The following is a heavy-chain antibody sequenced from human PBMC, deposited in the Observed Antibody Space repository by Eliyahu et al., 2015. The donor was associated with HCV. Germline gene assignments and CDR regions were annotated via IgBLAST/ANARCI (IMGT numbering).Heavy chain of an antibody. Sequence: QVQLVQSGAEVKKPGASVKVSYXASGYTFTXYFWHWWRQAPGQGLEYMGWINPNSGGTNYAQNFQGRVTMTRDTSISTAYMELSRLTSDDTAVYYCGGPAALHKYSYYYGMDVWGQGTTVTVSS. CDR2: INPNSGGT. CDR3: GGPAALHKYSYYYGMDV. J-gene: IGHJ6*02. CDR1: GYTFTXYF. V-gene: IGHV1-2*02. D-gene: IGHD4-11*01.